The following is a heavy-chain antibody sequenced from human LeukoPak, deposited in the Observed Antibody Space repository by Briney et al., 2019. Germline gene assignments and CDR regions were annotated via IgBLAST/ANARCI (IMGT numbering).Heavy chain of an antibody. CDR2: IKQDGSEK. Sequence: GGSLRLSCAASGFTFSSYWMSWVRQAPGKGLEWVANIKQDGSEKYYVDSVKGRFTISRHNAKNSLYLQMNSLRAEDTAVYYCARGREGSILTLAFDIWGQGTMVTVSS. D-gene: IGHD1-26*01. V-gene: IGHV3-7*01. CDR1: GFTFSSYW. J-gene: IGHJ3*02. CDR3: ARGREGSILTLAFDI.